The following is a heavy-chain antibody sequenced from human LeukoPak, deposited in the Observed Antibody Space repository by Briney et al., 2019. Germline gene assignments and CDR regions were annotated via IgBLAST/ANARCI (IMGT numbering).Heavy chain of an antibody. V-gene: IGHV3-53*04. Sequence: PGGSLRLSCAASEFTVSTNYMTWVRQAPGKGLEWVSAIYPGGSTYYIDSVKGRFTISRHNSENTLDLQMNSLRVEDTAVYYCARGPWAAAGGSIDGLDIWGQGTMVTVSS. CDR1: EFTVSTNY. CDR2: IYPGGST. CDR3: ARGPWAAAGGSIDGLDI. D-gene: IGHD6-13*01. J-gene: IGHJ3*02.